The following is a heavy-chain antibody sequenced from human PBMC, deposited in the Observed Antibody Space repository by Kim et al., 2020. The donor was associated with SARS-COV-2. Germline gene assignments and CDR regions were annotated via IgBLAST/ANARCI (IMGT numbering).Heavy chain of an antibody. D-gene: IGHD2-8*02. CDR3: ARSLLAGIKPFDY. CDR1: GFTFSDHY. J-gene: IGHJ4*02. CDR2: IRKEGNSYST. V-gene: IGHV3-72*01. Sequence: GGSLSLSCAASGFTFSDHYMEWVRQAPGKGLEWVGRIRKEGNSYSTEYAVSVKGRFTISRDDSKNSLYLQMNSLKTEDAAVYYCARSLLAGIKPFDYWGQGTLVTVSS.